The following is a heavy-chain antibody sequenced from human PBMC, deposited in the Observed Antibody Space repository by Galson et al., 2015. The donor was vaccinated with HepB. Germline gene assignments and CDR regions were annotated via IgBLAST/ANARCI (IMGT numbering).Heavy chain of an antibody. J-gene: IGHJ4*02. CDR1: GYTFPSYW. CDR2: IYPGDSDT. D-gene: IGHD2-2*01. Sequence: QSGAEVKKPGESLKISCKGSGYTFPSYWIAWVRQMPGKGLELMGIIYPGDSDTRYSPSFQGQVTISGDKSIRAAYLQWNNLKASDTAMYYCARGLSDCSSTSCYFDYWGQGSMVTVSS. V-gene: IGHV5-51*03. CDR3: ARGLSDCSSTSCYFDY.